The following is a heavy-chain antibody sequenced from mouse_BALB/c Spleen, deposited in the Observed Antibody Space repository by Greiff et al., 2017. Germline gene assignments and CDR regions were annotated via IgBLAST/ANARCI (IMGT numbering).Heavy chain of an antibody. V-gene: IGHV2-9*02. CDR1: GFSLTSYG. Sequence: VQRVESGPGLVAPSQSLSITCTVSGFSLTSYGVHWVRQPPGKGLEWLGVIWAGGSTNYNSALMSRLSISKDNSKSQVFLKMNSLQTDDTAMYYCARDNYRDAMDYWGQGTSVTVSS. CDR3: ARDNYRDAMDY. D-gene: IGHD2-14*01. J-gene: IGHJ4*01. CDR2: IWAGGST.